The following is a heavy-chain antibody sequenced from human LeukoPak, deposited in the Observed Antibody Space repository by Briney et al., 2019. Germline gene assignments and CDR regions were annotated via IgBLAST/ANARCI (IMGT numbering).Heavy chain of an antibody. CDR2: IYYTGST. J-gene: IGHJ1*01. V-gene: IGHV4-39*01. CDR3: ASLRGPYYDSSGYYYEYFQH. D-gene: IGHD3-22*01. Sequence: PSETLSLTCTVSGDSISTTHYYWGWIRQPPGKGLEWIGSIYYTGSTSYNPSLKSRVTISVDTSKNQFSLKLSSVTAADTAVYYCASLRGPYYDSSGYYYEYFQHWGQGTLVTVSS. CDR1: GDSISTTHYY.